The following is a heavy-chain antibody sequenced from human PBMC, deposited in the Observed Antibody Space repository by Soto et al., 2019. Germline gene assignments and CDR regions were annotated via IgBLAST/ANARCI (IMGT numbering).Heavy chain of an antibody. V-gene: IGHV3-74*01. J-gene: IGHJ4*02. CDR2: INSDGSST. Sequence: GSLRLSCAASGFTFSSYWMHWVRQAPGKGLVWVSRINSDGSSTSYADSVKGRFTISRDNAKNTLYLQMNSLRSEDTAVYYCARARLVVVTAPFDYWGQGTLVTVSS. CDR3: ARARLVVVTAPFDY. D-gene: IGHD2-21*02. CDR1: GFTFSSYW.